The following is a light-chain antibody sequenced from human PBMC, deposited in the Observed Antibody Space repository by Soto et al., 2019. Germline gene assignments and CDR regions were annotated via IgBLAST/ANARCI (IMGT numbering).Light chain of an antibody. Sequence: EIVFTQAPGTVSVSPGERATLSCWASQSVSSSFVAWYQQKPGQAPRLLIYGASSRAAGIPDRFSGSGSGTDFTLTISRLEPEDFAVYHCQQYGSSPTFGQGTKVDIK. CDR3: QQYGSSPT. V-gene: IGKV3-20*01. J-gene: IGKJ1*01. CDR2: GAS. CDR1: QSVSSSF.